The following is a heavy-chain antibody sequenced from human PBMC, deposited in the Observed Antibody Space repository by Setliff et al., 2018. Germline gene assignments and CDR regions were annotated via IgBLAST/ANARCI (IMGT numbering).Heavy chain of an antibody. CDR2: VYYSGTT. Sequence: PSETLSLTCTVSGGSISSSYWSWVRQPPGKGLEWIGYVYYSGTTNYNPLFKSRVTISVDRPKNQFSLKLSSVTAADTGVYYCARDSALHSYHYDSSGYLDYWGQGALVTVSS. CDR3: ARDSALHSYHYDSSGYLDY. V-gene: IGHV4-59*01. D-gene: IGHD3-22*01. CDR1: GGSISSSY. J-gene: IGHJ4*02.